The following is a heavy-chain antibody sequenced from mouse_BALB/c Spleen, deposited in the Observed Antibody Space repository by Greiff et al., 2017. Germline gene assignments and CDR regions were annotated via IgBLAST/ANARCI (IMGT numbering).Heavy chain of an antibody. D-gene: IGHD2-3*01. V-gene: IGHV3-2*02. CDR2: ISYSGST. J-gene: IGHJ2*01. CDR1: GYSITSDYA. Sequence: DVKLVESGPGLVKPSQSLSLTCTVTGYSITSDYAWNWIRQFPGNKLEWMGYISYSGSTSYNPSLKSRISITRDTSKNQFFLQLNSVTTEDTATYYCARSFDGYSDFDYWGQGTTLTVSS. CDR3: ARSFDGYSDFDY.